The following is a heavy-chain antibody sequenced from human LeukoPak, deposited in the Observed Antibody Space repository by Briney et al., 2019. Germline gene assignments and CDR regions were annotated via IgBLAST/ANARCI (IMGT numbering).Heavy chain of an antibody. V-gene: IGHV3-23*01. CDR3: AKRGVVIRVILVGFHKEAYYFDS. D-gene: IGHD3-22*01. CDR1: GISLSNYG. J-gene: IGHJ4*02. CDR2: ISGRGGGT. Sequence: GGSLRLSCAVSGISLSNYGMSGVRQAPGKGVECGAGISGRGGGTNYAGSVKGRFTISIDKPKNPLYLQMNRLRAEDTAVYFCAKRGVVIRVILVGFHKEAYYFDSWGQGALVTVSS.